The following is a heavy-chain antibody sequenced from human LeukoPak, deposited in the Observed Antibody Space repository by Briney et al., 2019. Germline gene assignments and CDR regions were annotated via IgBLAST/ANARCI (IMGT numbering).Heavy chain of an antibody. CDR3: VHSSGYYSVDY. CDR1: GGSISSSSYY. D-gene: IGHD3-22*01. CDR2: IYYSGST. Sequence: SETLSLTCTVSGGSISSSSYYWGWIRQPPGKGLEWIGSIYYSGSTYYNPSLKSRVTISVDTSKNQFSLKLRSVTAADTAVYYCVHSSGYYSVDYWGQGTLVTVSS. V-gene: IGHV4-39*01. J-gene: IGHJ4*02.